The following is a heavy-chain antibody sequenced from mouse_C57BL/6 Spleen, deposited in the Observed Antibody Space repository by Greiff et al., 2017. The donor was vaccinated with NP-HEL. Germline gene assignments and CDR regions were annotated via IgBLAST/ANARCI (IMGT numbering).Heavy chain of an antibody. D-gene: IGHD5-1*01. Sequence: VHVKQSGPELVKPGASVKIPCKASGYTFTDYNMDWVKQSHGKSLEWIGDINPNNGGTIYNQKFKGKATLTVDKSSSTAYMELRSLTSEDAAVYDCARRGYEYLGDYWGQGTSVTVST. V-gene: IGHV1-18*01. J-gene: IGHJ4*01. CDR1: GYTFTDYN. CDR2: INPNNGGT. CDR3: ARRGYEYLGDY.